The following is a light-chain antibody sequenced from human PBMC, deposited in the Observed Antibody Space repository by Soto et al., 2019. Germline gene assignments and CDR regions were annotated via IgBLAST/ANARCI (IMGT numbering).Light chain of an antibody. Sequence: DTVMTQSPATLSVSPGERATLSCRASQSVSNNLAWYQQKPGQAPRLLFYGASTRATGFPARFSGSGSGTEFTLTISSLQSEDFAVYYCQQYNNWPPYTFGQGTKLEIK. CDR3: QQYNNWPPYT. J-gene: IGKJ2*01. CDR2: GAS. CDR1: QSVSNN. V-gene: IGKV3-15*01.